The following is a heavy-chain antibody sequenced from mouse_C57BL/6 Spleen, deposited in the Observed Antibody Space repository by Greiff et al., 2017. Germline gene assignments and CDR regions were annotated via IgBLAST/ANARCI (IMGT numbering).Heavy chain of an antibody. J-gene: IGHJ3*01. Sequence: QVQLQQPGAELVKPGASVKMSCKASGYTFTSYWITWVKQRPGQGLEWIGDIYPGSGSTNYNEKFKSKATLTVDTSSSTAYMQLSSLTSEDSAVYYCARRDSVYDWFAYWGQGTLVTVSA. CDR2: IYPGSGST. CDR1: GYTFTSYW. CDR3: ARRDSVYDWFAY. D-gene: IGHD2-12*01. V-gene: IGHV1-55*01.